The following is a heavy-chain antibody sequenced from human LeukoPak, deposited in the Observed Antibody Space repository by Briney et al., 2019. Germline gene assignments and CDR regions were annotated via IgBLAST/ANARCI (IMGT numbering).Heavy chain of an antibody. D-gene: IGHD3-9*01. Sequence: APVKLSCKAAGYTFTSYGISWVRQAPGQGLEWMGWISAYNGNTNYAQKLQGRVTMTTDTSTSTAYMELRSLRSDDTAVYYCARGGILTGNDAFDIWGQGTMVTVSS. CDR3: ARGGILTGNDAFDI. V-gene: IGHV1-18*01. J-gene: IGHJ3*02. CDR1: GYTFTSYG. CDR2: ISAYNGNT.